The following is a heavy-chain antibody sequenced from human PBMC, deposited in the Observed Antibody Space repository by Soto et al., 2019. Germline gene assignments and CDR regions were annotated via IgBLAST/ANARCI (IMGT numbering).Heavy chain of an antibody. V-gene: IGHV1-3*01. D-gene: IGHD6-19*01. CDR2: INAGNGNT. J-gene: IGHJ3*02. CDR3: ATESIAVAATGAFDI. Sequence: ASVKVSCKASGYTFTSYAMHWVRQAPGQRLEWMGWINAGNGNTKYSQKFQGRVTITRDTSASTAYMELSSLRSEDTAVYYCATESIAVAATGAFDIWGQGTMVTVSS. CDR1: GYTFTSYA.